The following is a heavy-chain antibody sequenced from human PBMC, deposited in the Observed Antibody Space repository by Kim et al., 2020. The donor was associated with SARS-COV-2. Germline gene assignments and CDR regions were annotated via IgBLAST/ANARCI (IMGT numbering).Heavy chain of an antibody. Sequence: GGSLRLSCAASGFTFSSYGMHWVRQAPGKGLEWVAVIWYDGSNKYYADSVKGRFTISRDNSKNTLYLQMNSLRAEDTAVYYCAKHYLNSYQWELQNWGQGTLVTVSS. V-gene: IGHV3-33*06. J-gene: IGHJ4*02. CDR2: IWYDGSNK. CDR3: AKHYLNSYQWELQN. CDR1: GFTFSSYG. D-gene: IGHD1-26*01.